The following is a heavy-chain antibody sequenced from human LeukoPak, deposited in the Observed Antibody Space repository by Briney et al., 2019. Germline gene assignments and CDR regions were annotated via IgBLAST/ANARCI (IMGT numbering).Heavy chain of an antibody. CDR3: ARIAAAGTDTEYFQH. D-gene: IGHD6-13*01. CDR1: GHTFTDYY. J-gene: IGHJ1*01. Sequence: ASVKVSCKVSGHTFTDYYMHWVQQAPGKGLEWIGCVDPEDSETIYAEKFQGRVTITTDESTSTAYMELSSLRSEDTAVYYCARIAAAGTDTEYFQHWGQGTLVTVSS. CDR2: VDPEDSET. V-gene: IGHV1-69-2*01.